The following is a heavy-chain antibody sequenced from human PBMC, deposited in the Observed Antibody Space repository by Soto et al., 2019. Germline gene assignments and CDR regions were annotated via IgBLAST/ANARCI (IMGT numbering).Heavy chain of an antibody. D-gene: IGHD1-26*01. V-gene: IGHV3-21*01. CDR1: GFTFSSYS. J-gene: IGHJ4*02. CDR3: ARAAPAGALDY. CDR2: ISSSSSYI. Sequence: VGSLRLSCAASGFTFSSYSMNWVRQAPGKGLEWVSSISSSSSYIYYADSVKGRFTISRDNAKNSLYLQMNSLRAEDTAVYYCARAAPAGALDYWGQGTLVTVSS.